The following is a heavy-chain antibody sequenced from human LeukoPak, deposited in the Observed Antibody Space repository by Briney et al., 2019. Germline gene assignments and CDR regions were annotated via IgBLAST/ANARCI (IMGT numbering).Heavy chain of an antibody. V-gene: IGHV4-30-2*01. CDR3: ARLGIAAAGTYYFDS. CDR1: GGSISSGGYY. D-gene: IGHD6-13*01. J-gene: IGHJ4*02. Sequence: SQTLSLTCTVSGGSISSGGYYWSWIRQPPGKGLEWIGYIYHSGSTYYNPSLKSRVTISVDRSKNQFSLKLSSVTAADTAVYYCARLGIAAAGTYYFDSWGQGTLVTVSS. CDR2: IYHSGST.